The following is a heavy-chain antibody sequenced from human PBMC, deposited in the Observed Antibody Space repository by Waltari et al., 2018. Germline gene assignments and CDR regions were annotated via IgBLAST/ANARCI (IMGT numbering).Heavy chain of an antibody. D-gene: IGHD3-22*01. CDR2: LYRDGST. V-gene: IGHV3-53*01. CDR3: ATHTPFNDFGASGYFYFFDY. J-gene: IGHJ4*02. CDR1: GVSVRAPY. Sequence: EVQLVESGGGLIQPGGSLRLSCAVSGVSVRAPYMPWVRQAPGKGLEWVSLLYRDGSTSYAESVKGRFTISRDTSKNVLYLQVDRLTAGDTAVYYCATHTPFNDFGASGYFYFFDYWGRGTLVTVSS.